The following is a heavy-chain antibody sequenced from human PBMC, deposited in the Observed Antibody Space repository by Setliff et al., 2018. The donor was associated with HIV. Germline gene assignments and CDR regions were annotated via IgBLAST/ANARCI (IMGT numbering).Heavy chain of an antibody. D-gene: IGHD1-20*01. J-gene: IGHJ3*02. Sequence: PGGSLRLSCAASRFTFSNNAMGWVRQAPGKGLEWVSSISNSGTSTLYAASVKGSFTISSDNAKNSLHMQMNSLRAEDTALYYCAKDWVKGRDITQAVDAFDIWGQGTMVTVSS. CDR1: RFTFSNNA. CDR2: ISNSGTST. V-gene: IGHV3-23*01. CDR3: AKDWVKGRDITQAVDAFDI.